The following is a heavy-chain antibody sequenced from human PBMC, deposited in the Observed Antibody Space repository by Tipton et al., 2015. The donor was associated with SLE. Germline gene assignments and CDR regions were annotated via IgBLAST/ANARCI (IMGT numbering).Heavy chain of an antibody. CDR2: IYYSGST. J-gene: IGHJ3*02. CDR3: ARGRELTKGAFDI. Sequence: TLSLTCTVSGGSISGHYWSWIRQPPGKGLEWIGYIYYSGSTNYNPSLKSRVTISVDTSKNQFSLKLSSVTAADTAVYYCARGRELTKGAFDIWGQGTMVTVSS. CDR1: GGSISGHY. D-gene: IGHD1-26*01. V-gene: IGHV4-59*11.